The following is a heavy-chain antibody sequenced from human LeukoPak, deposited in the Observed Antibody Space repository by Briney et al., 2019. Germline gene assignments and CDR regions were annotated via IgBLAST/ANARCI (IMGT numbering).Heavy chain of an antibody. D-gene: IGHD6-19*01. Sequence: GGSLRLSCAASGFTFSNFGMNWVRQAPGKGLEWVSSISSSSPYIYYADSLKGRFTISRDNAKNTLYLQMNSLRAEDAAVYYCAKGVAGDVDYWGQGTLVTVSS. J-gene: IGHJ4*02. V-gene: IGHV3-21*04. CDR1: GFTFSNFG. CDR3: AKGVAGDVDY. CDR2: ISSSSPYI.